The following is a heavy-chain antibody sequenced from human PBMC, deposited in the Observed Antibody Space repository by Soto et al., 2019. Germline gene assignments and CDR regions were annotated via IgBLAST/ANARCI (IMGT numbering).Heavy chain of an antibody. CDR3: ANPVAVAGLNWFDP. Sequence: PGGSLRLSCIGSGFTFSTYSMNWVRQAPGRGLEWVSSITSSSDYIHYADSVKGRFTISRDNSKNTLYLQMNSLRAEDTAVYYCANPVAVAGLNWFDPWGQGTLVTVSS. CDR2: ITSSSDYI. V-gene: IGHV3-21*04. D-gene: IGHD6-19*01. CDR1: GFTFSTYS. J-gene: IGHJ5*02.